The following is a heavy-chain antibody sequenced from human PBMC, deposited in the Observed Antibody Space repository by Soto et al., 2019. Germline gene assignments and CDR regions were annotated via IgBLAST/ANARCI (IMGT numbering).Heavy chain of an antibody. CDR3: ARHLPKVRGVSNWFDP. V-gene: IGHV4-59*08. J-gene: IGHJ5*02. Sequence: PSETLSLTCTVSGGSISSYYWSWIRQPPGKGLEWIGYIYYSGSTNYNPSLKSRVTISVDTSKNQFSLKLSSVTAADTAVYYCARHLPKVRGVSNWFDPCGQGTLVTVSS. CDR1: GGSISSYY. CDR2: IYYSGST. D-gene: IGHD3-10*01.